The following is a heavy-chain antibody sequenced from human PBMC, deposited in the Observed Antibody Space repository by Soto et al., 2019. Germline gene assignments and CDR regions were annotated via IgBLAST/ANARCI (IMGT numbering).Heavy chain of an antibody. CDR3: ARIYSRSSNLDY. Sequence: PXGSLRLSCAASGFTFSDYYMSWIRQAPGKGLDWVSHISRSGRTIYYADSVKGRFTISRDNAKNSLYLQMNSLRAEDTAVYYCARIYSRSSNLDYWGQGTLVTVSS. D-gene: IGHD6-6*01. J-gene: IGHJ4*02. CDR1: GFTFSDYY. CDR2: ISRSGRTI. V-gene: IGHV3-11*01.